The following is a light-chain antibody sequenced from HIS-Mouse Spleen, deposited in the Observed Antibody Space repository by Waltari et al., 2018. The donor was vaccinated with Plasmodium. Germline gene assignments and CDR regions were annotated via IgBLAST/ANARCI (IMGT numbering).Light chain of an antibody. Sequence: LTQPPSASGSPGQSVTISCPGTSSDVGGYNYVSWYQQHPGKAPKLMIYEVSKRPSGVPDRFSRSKSGNTASLTVSGLQAEDEADYYCSSYAGSNNLVFGGGTKLTVL. J-gene: IGLJ2*01. V-gene: IGLV2-8*01. CDR3: SSYAGSNNLV. CDR1: SSDVGGYNY. CDR2: EVS.